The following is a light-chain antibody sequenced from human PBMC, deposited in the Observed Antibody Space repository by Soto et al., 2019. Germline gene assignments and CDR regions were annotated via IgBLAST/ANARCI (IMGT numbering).Light chain of an antibody. CDR2: DNN. CDR1: SXNIGNNY. V-gene: IGLV1-51*01. Sequence: QSVLTQPPSVSAAPGQKVTISCSGSSXNIGNNYVSWYQQLPGTAPKLLIYDNNKRPSGIPDRFSGSKSGTSATLGITGLQTGDEADYYCGTWDSSLSAHNYVFGTGTKVTVL. CDR3: GTWDSSLSAHNYV. J-gene: IGLJ1*01.